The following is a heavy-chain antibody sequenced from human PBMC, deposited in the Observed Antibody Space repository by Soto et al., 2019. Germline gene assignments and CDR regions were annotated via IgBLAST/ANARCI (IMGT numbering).Heavy chain of an antibody. CDR3: ARVSRVTHPKLGGYYYYGMDV. D-gene: IGHD2-21*02. V-gene: IGHV4-59*01. CDR1: GGSISSYY. CDR2: IYYSGST. J-gene: IGHJ6*02. Sequence: SETLSLTCTVSGGSISSYYWSWIRQPPGKGLEWIGYIYYSGSTNYNPSLKSRVTISVDTSKNQFSLKLSSVTAADTAVYYCARVSRVTHPKLGGYYYYGMDVWRQGTTVTVSS.